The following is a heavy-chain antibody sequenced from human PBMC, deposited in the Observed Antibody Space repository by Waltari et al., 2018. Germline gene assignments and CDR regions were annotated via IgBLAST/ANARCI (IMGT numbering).Heavy chain of an antibody. CDR1: GFKFSNHA. Sequence: EVQLLESGGGLAPPGGSLRLSCVASGFKFSNHAMSWVRQAPGKGLEWVAGISDSGVVRNYADSVKGRLTVSRDNSINTVFLQINSLTAEDTAIYYCARHLYGIDYLELDTWGRGTLVAVSS. J-gene: IGHJ1*01. V-gene: IGHV3-23*01. CDR2: ISDSGVVR. CDR3: ARHLYGIDYLELDT. D-gene: IGHD3-10*01.